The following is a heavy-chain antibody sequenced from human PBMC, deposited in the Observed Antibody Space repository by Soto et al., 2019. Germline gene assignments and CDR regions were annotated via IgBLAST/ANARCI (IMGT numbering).Heavy chain of an antibody. Sequence: SETLSLTCTVSGGSISSSSYYWGWIRQPPGKGLEWIGSIYYSGSTYYNPSLKSRVTISVDTSKNQFSLKLSSVTAADTAVYYCARRAALYFESATYFDYWGQGTLV. CDR3: ARRAALYFESATYFDY. J-gene: IGHJ4*02. CDR2: IYYSGST. D-gene: IGHD3-9*01. V-gene: IGHV4-39*01. CDR1: GGSISSSSYY.